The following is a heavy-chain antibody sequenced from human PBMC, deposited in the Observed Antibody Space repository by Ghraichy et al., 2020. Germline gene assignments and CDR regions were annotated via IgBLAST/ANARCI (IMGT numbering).Heavy chain of an antibody. CDR1: GFTFAAYA. V-gene: IGHV3-9*01. CDR2: ISWNSGSI. J-gene: IGHJ4*02. D-gene: IGHD6-19*01. Sequence: GGSLRLSCAASGFTFAAYAMPWVRQAPGKGLEWVSGISWNSGSIGYADSVKGRFTISRDNAKNSLYLQMNSLRAEDTALYYCAKDRTEAVAGAFDYWGQGTLVTVSS. CDR3: AKDRTEAVAGAFDY.